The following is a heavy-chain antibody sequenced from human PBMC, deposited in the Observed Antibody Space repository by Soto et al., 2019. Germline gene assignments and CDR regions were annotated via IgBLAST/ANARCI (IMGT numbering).Heavy chain of an antibody. D-gene: IGHD3-22*01. Sequence: PGGSLRLSCAASGFTFSSYSMNWVRQAPGKGLEWVSYISSSSSTIYYADSVKGRFTISRDNAKNSLYLQMNSLRDEDTAVYYFARYSNYYDSLNWFDSWGKGTLVTVSS. V-gene: IGHV3-48*02. J-gene: IGHJ5*01. CDR1: GFTFSSYS. CDR3: ARYSNYYDSLNWFDS. CDR2: ISSSSSTI.